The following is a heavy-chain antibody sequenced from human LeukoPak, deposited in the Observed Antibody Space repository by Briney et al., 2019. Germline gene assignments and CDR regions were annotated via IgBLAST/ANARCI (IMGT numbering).Heavy chain of an antibody. J-gene: IGHJ4*02. CDR2: ITGGGTT. D-gene: IGHD6-19*01. V-gene: IGHV3-23*01. CDR1: GFTFSSHG. Sequence: GGTLRLSCAASGFTFSSHGMNWVRQAPGKGLEWVSGITGGGTTYYADSVKGRVTTSRDNSKNTLYLQMNSLRAEDTAVYYCAKDRHWLALDDWGQGTLVTVSS. CDR3: AKDRHWLALDD.